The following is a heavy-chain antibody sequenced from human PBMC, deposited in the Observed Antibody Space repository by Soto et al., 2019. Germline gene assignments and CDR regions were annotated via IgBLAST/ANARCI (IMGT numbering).Heavy chain of an antibody. V-gene: IGHV4-59*01. Sequence: SETLSLTCTVSGGSISSYFWSWFRRLPGKGLEWIGYFYYSGSTNYSPSLKSRVTISVDSSKNQFSLKLSSVTAADTAVYYCARGRTVVVAATPYYFDYWGQGTLVT. J-gene: IGHJ4*02. CDR1: GGSISSYF. D-gene: IGHD2-15*01. CDR2: FYYSGST. CDR3: ARGRTVVVAATPYYFDY.